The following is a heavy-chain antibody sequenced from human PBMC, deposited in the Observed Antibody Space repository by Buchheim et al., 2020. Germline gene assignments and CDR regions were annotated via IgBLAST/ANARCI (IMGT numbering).Heavy chain of an antibody. D-gene: IGHD3-3*01. J-gene: IGHJ6*02. CDR1: GFTFSSYG. Sequence: QVQLVESGGGVVQPGRSLRLSCAASGFTFSSYGMHWVRQAPGKGLEWVAVISYDGSNKYYADSVKGRFTISRDNSKNTLYLQMNSLRAEDTAVYYCAKDHSDYDFFLFYGMDVWGQGTT. V-gene: IGHV3-30*18. CDR2: ISYDGSNK. CDR3: AKDHSDYDFFLFYGMDV.